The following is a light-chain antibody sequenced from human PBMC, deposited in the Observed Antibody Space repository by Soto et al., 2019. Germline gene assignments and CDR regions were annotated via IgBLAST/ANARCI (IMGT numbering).Light chain of an antibody. CDR2: WAS. CDR1: QSVLYSSNNKNY. CDR3: QQYYSTPLA. J-gene: IGKJ1*01. Sequence: IVMTQSPDSLAVSLGERATINCKSSQSVLYSSNNKNYLAWYQQKPGQPPKLLIYWASTRESGVPDRFSGSGSGTDFTLTISSLQAEDVAVYCCQQYYSTPLAFGQGTKV. V-gene: IGKV4-1*01.